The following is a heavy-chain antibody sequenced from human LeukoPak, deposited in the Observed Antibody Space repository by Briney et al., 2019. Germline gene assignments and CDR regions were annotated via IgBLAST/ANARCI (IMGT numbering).Heavy chain of an antibody. J-gene: IGHJ6*04. CDR3: AELGITMIGGV. CDR2: ITSSSSYI. CDR1: GFTFSSYE. D-gene: IGHD3-10*02. Sequence: GGSLRLSCAASGFTFSSYEMNWVRQAPGKGLEWVSSITSSSSYIYYADSVKDRFTISRDNAKNSLYLQMNSLRAEDTAVYYCAELGITMIGGVWGKGTTVTISS. V-gene: IGHV3-21*01.